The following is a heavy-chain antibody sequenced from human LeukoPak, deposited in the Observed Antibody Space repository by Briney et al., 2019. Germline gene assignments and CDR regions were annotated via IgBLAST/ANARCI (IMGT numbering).Heavy chain of an antibody. V-gene: IGHV4-34*01. CDR2: INHSGST. CDR1: GGSFSGYY. J-gene: IGHJ5*02. CDR3: ARGHWRHNWFDP. Sequence: SETLSLTCAVYGGSFSGYYWSWIRQPPGKGLEWIGEINHSGSTNYNPSLKSRVTISVDTSKNQFSLKLSSVTAADTAVHYCARGHWRHNWFDPWGQGTLVTVSS. D-gene: IGHD1-1*01.